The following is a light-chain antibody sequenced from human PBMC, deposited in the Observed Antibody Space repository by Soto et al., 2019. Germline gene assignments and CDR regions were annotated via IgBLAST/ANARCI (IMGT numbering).Light chain of an antibody. CDR3: RSYTSSSTLV. J-gene: IGLJ3*02. CDR2: DVS. CDR1: SSDVGGYNY. V-gene: IGLV2-14*01. Sequence: QSALTQPASVSGSPGQGITISCTGTSSDVGGYNYVSWYQQHPGKAPKLMIYDVSSRPSGVSNRFSGSKSGNTASLTISGLQAEDEDYYYCRSYTSSSTLVFGVGTKLTVL.